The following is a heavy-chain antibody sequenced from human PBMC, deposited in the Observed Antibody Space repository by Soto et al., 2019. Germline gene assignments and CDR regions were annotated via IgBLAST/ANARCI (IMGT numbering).Heavy chain of an antibody. CDR1: GFTFSSYA. CDR2: ISGSGGST. CDR3: ARPRTRSGWYSYFDY. D-gene: IGHD6-19*01. Sequence: GGSLRLSCAASGFTFSSYAMSWVRQAPGKGLEWVSAISGSGGSTYYADSVKGRFTISRDNSKNTLYLQMNSLRAEDTAVYYCARPRTRSGWYSYFDYWGQGTVVTVS. V-gene: IGHV3-23*01. J-gene: IGHJ4*02.